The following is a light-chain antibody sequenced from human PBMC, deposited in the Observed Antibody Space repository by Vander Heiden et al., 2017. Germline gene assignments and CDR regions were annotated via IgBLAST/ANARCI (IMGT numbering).Light chain of an antibody. CDR3: SSYAGTYTYVV. CDR2: AVS. V-gene: IGLV2-11*01. Sequence: QSALTQPRSVSGSPGQSVTISCTGPSSDVGDYNYVSWYQQHPGKAPKLIIYAVSKRPSGVPARFSGSKSGTTASLTISGLQSEDEADYYCSSYAGTYTYVVLGGGTKLTVL. CDR1: SSDVGDYNY. J-gene: IGLJ2*01.